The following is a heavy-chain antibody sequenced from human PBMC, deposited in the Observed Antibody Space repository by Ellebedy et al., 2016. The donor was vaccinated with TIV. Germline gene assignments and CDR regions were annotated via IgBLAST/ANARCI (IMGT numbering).Heavy chain of an antibody. D-gene: IGHD5-18*01. CDR1: GFTFSDHY. J-gene: IGHJ4*02. CDR3: ARAAYSHGLDS. V-gene: IGHV3-72*01. CDR2: TRNKANSYTT. Sequence: GESLKISCAASGFTFSDHYMDWVRQAPGKGLEWVGRTRNKANSYTTEYAASVKGRFTISRDDSQSSVFLQMNSLKTEDTAVYYCARAAYSHGLDSWGLGTLVTVSS.